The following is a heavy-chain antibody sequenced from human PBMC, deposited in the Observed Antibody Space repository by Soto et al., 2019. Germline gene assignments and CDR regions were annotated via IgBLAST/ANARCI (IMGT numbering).Heavy chain of an antibody. Sequence: GGSLRLSCVASGFTFSSYGMHWVRQAPGKGLEWVAVIWFDGTDKYYADSVKGRFTISRDNSKNRLYLQMNSLGAEDTAVYYCASARPRGSDTMLRGANMALGYYAMDVWGQGTTVTVSS. CDR3: ASARPRGSDTMLRGANMALGYYAMDV. CDR2: IWFDGTDK. V-gene: IGHV3-33*01. D-gene: IGHD3-10*01. J-gene: IGHJ6*02. CDR1: GFTFSSYG.